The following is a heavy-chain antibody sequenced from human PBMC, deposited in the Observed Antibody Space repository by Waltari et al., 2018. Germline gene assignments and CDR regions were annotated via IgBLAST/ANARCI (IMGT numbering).Heavy chain of an antibody. V-gene: IGHV3-7*04. D-gene: IGHD6-13*01. CDR2: IKQDGSEK. CDR1: GFTFSSYW. Sequence: EVQLVESGGGLVQPGGSLRLSCAASGFTFSSYWMSWVRQAPGKGLEWVANIKQDGSEKYYVDSVKGRFTISRDNAKNSLYLQMNSLRAEDTAAYYCARKKYSSSWYLDYWGQGTLVTVSS. CDR3: ARKKYSSSWYLDY. J-gene: IGHJ4*02.